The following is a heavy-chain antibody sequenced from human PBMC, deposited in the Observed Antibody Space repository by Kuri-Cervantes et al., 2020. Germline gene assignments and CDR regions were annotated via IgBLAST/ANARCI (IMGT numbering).Heavy chain of an antibody. Sequence: GGSLRLSCEASGFTFGSYSMTWVRQGPGKGLEWVALISYDGSNKYYADSVKGRFTISRDNSKNTLYLQMNSLRDDDTAVYYCAKSSSGGWYDAFDIWGQGTMVTVSS. D-gene: IGHD6-19*01. CDR3: AKSSSGGWYDAFDI. CDR2: ISYDGSNK. V-gene: IGHV3-30-3*02. J-gene: IGHJ3*02. CDR1: GFTFGSYS.